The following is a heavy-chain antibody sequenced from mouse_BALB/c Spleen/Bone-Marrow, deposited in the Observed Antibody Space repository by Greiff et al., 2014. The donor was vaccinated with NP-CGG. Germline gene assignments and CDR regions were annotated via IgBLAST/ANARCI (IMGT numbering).Heavy chain of an antibody. CDR3: TKIYYGYDGGYYYARDY. CDR2: ISSGGSYT. Sequence: EVQLVESGGGLVKPGGSLKLSCAASGFTLSSYAMSWVRQTPEKRLEWVATISSGGSYTYYPDSVKGRFTISRDNAKNTLYLQMSSLKSEDTAMYYCTKIYYGYDGGYYYARDYWGQGTSVTVSS. D-gene: IGHD2-2*01. V-gene: IGHV5-6-4*01. CDR1: GFTLSSYA. J-gene: IGHJ4*01.